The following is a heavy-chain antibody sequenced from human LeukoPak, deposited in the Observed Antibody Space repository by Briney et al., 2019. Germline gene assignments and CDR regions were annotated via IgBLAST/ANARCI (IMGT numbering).Heavy chain of an antibody. D-gene: IGHD3-10*01. CDR3: ARDVDSGGSVV. Sequence: ASVKVSCKASGGTFSSYAISWVRQAPGQGLEWMGRIIPILGIANYAQKFQGRVTITADKSTSTAYMELSSPRSEDTAVYYCARDVDSGGSVVWGQGTTVTVSS. V-gene: IGHV1-69*04. J-gene: IGHJ6*02. CDR2: IIPILGIA. CDR1: GGTFSSYA.